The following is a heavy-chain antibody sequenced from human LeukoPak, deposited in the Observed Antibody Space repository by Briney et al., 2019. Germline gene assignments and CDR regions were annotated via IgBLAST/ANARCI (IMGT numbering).Heavy chain of an antibody. Sequence: GGSLRLSCAASGFTFSSYAMSWVRQAPGKGLEWVSAISGSGGSTYYADSVKGRFTISRDNSKNTPYLQMNSLRAEDTAVYYCASDCSGGSCYQNFDYWGQGTLVTVSS. CDR2: ISGSGGST. CDR1: GFTFSSYA. D-gene: IGHD2-15*01. J-gene: IGHJ4*02. V-gene: IGHV3-23*01. CDR3: ASDCSGGSCYQNFDY.